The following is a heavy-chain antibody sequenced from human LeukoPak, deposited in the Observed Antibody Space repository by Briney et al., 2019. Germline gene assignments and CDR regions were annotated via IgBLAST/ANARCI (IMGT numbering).Heavy chain of an antibody. CDR1: GGSISSYY. Sequence: SETLSLTCTVSGGSISSYYWTWIRQPPGKGLEWLGSIYYSGSPNYNPSLRSRVTISLDTSKNQFSLRPTSVTAADTAVYYCARSRFVGAPNFAYWGQGTLVTVFS. CDR3: ARSRFVGAPNFAY. D-gene: IGHD1-26*01. V-gene: IGHV4-59*01. CDR2: IYYSGSP. J-gene: IGHJ4*02.